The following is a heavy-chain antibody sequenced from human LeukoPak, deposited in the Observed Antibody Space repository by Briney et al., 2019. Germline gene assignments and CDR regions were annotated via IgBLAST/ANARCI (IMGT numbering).Heavy chain of an antibody. Sequence: SETLSLTCFVSGYPINIDYSWGWIRQSPGKGLEWIGVISPKGITYYNPSLRGRVSISPDTSKNQFSLRLSSMTATDTAMYYCARVPGVYFDFSIGFGSGWFDPWGQGILVTVSS. J-gene: IGHJ5*02. CDR3: ARVPGVYFDFSIGFGSGWFDP. CDR1: GYPINIDYS. V-gene: IGHV4-38-2*02. CDR2: ISPKGIT. D-gene: IGHD3-3*01.